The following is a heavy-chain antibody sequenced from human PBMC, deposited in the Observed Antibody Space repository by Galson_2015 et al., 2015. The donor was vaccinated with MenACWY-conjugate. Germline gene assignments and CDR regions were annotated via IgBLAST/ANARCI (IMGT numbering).Heavy chain of an antibody. CDR1: GFTFSNYA. D-gene: IGHD4-17*01. V-gene: IGHV3-23*01. J-gene: IGHJ4*02. CDR2: ISGSGGST. Sequence: SLRLSCAASGFTFSNYAMSWVRQAPGKGLEWVSAISGSGGSTYYADSVKGRFTISRDISNNTLYLQMNSLRAEDTAVYYCVKGGGGYGDLDYWGQGTLVAVSS. CDR3: VKGGGGYGDLDY.